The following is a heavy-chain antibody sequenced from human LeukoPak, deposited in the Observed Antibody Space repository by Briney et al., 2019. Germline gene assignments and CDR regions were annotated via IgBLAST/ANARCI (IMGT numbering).Heavy chain of an antibody. CDR1: GFTFSIYW. CDR3: ARVRDTAQPYYYDSSGAMDV. V-gene: IGHV3-7*01. D-gene: IGHD3-22*01. CDR2: IKQDGSEK. Sequence: PGGSLRLSCAASGFTFSIYWMSWVRQAPGKGLEWVANIKQDGSEKYYVDSVKGRFTISRDNAKNSLYLQMNSLRAEDTAVYYCARVRDTAQPYYYDSSGAMDVWGQGTTVTVSS. J-gene: IGHJ6*02.